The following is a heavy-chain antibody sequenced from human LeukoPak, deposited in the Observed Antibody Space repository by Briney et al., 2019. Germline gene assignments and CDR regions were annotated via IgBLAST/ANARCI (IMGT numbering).Heavy chain of an antibody. Sequence: ASVKVSCKASGYTFTSYAMHWVRQAPGQRLEWMGWINAGNGNTKYSQKFQGRVTMTRDTSISTAYVELSSLRSDDTAVFYCARRIAAAGHFDYWGQGTLVTVSS. D-gene: IGHD6-13*01. CDR2: INAGNGNT. V-gene: IGHV1-3*01. CDR3: ARRIAAAGHFDY. CDR1: GYTFTSYA. J-gene: IGHJ4*02.